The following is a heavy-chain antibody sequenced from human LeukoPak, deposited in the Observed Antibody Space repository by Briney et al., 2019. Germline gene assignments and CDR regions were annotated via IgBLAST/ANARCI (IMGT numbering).Heavy chain of an antibody. J-gene: IGHJ3*02. CDR3: ARWLQLRAFDI. CDR2: IYYSGST. D-gene: IGHD5-24*01. CDR1: GGSISSSSYY. V-gene: IGHV4-39*07. Sequence: PSETLSLTCTVSGGSISSSSYYWGWIRQPPGKGLEWIGSIYYSGSTYYNPSLKSRVTISVDTSKNQFSLKLSSVTAADTAVYYCARWLQLRAFDIWGQGTMVTVSS.